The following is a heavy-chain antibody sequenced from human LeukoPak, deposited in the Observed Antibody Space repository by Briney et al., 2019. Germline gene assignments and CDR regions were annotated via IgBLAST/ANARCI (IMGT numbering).Heavy chain of an antibody. V-gene: IGHV3-30*04. Sequence: PGRSLRLSCAASGFTFSSYAMHWVRQAPGKGLEWVAVISYDGSNKYYADSMKGRFTISRDNSKNTLYLQMNSLRAEDTAVYYCARDYYIAAAGNIDYWGQGTLVTVSS. CDR2: ISYDGSNK. CDR1: GFTFSSYA. J-gene: IGHJ4*02. CDR3: ARDYYIAAAGNIDY. D-gene: IGHD6-13*01.